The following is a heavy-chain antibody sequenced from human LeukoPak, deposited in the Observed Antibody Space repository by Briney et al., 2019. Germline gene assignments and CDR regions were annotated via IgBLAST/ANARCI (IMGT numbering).Heavy chain of an antibody. V-gene: IGHV1-24*01. Sequence: ASVKVSCKVSGYTLAELSMHWVRQAPGKGLEWMGGFDPEDGETIYAQKFQGRVTMTEDTSTDTAYMELSSLRSEDTAAYYCATWYCSSTSCYALDYWGQGTLVTVSS. CDR1: GYTLAELS. J-gene: IGHJ4*02. CDR3: ATWYCSSTSCYALDY. CDR2: FDPEDGET. D-gene: IGHD2-2*01.